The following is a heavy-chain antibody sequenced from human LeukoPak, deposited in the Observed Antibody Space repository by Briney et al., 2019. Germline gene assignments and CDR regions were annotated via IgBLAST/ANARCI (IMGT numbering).Heavy chain of an antibody. V-gene: IGHV3-21*01. J-gene: IGHJ3*02. CDR2: ISSSSSYI. Sequence: GGSLRLSCAASGFTFINAWMSWVRGAPGKGLEWVSAISSSSSYIHYADSVKGRFTISRDNAKNSLYLQMNSLRADDTAVYYCARDHNWAFDIWGQGTMVTVSS. CDR1: GFTFINAW. D-gene: IGHD5-24*01. CDR3: ARDHNWAFDI.